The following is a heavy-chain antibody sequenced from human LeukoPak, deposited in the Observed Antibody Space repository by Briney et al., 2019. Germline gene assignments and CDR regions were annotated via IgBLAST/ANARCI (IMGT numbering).Heavy chain of an antibody. D-gene: IGHD1-1*01. V-gene: IGHV4-59*01. Sequence: SETLSLTCTVSGGSISSYYWTWIRQPPGKGLEWIGYISYTVTSNYNPSLKSRVTISVDTSKNQFSLKLSSVTAADTAVYYCARVGDWNDLVYWGQGTLVTVSS. CDR1: GGSISSYY. J-gene: IGHJ4*02. CDR2: ISYTVTS. CDR3: ARVGDWNDLVY.